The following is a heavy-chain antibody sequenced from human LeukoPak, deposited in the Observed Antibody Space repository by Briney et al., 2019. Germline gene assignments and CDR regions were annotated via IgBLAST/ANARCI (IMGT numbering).Heavy chain of an antibody. D-gene: IGHD6-19*01. Sequence: SETLSLTCTVSGDSISNYYWSWIRQPPGKGLDWIGYICYSGRTNYNPSLKSRVTMSVDTSKSQFSLKLSSVTAADTAIYYCARYNSGWSYFDYWGQGTLVTVSS. V-gene: IGHV4-59*01. CDR1: GDSISNYY. CDR3: ARYNSGWSYFDY. CDR2: ICYSGRT. J-gene: IGHJ4*02.